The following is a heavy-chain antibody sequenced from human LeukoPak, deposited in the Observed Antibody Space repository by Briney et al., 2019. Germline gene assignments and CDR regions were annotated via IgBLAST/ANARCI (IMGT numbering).Heavy chain of an antibody. D-gene: IGHD1-1*01. Sequence: SVKVPCKASGGTFSSYAISWVRQAPGQGLEWMGGIIPIFGTANYAQKFQGRVTITADESTSTAYMELSSLRSEDTAVYYCARDGTGQVAFDYWGQGTLVTVSS. V-gene: IGHV1-69*13. CDR2: IIPIFGTA. J-gene: IGHJ4*02. CDR1: GGTFSSYA. CDR3: ARDGTGQVAFDY.